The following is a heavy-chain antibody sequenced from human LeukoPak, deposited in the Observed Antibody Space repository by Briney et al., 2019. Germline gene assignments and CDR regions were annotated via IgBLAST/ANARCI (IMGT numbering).Heavy chain of an antibody. J-gene: IGHJ4*02. Sequence: SGPTLVNPTQTLTLTCTFSGFSLSTRGVGVGWIRQPPGKALEWLSLIYWNDDKRINSAIKTRLNITKDKSQNQVDLRMNNMDPVDTATYYCAHPLEVQWLVAFDNWGQGTLVTVSS. CDR3: AHPLEVQWLVAFDN. CDR1: GFSLSTRGVG. CDR2: IYWNDDK. D-gene: IGHD5-12*01. V-gene: IGHV2-5*01.